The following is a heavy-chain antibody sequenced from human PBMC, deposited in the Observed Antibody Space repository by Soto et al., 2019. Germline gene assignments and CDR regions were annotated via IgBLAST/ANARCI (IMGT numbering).Heavy chain of an antibody. Sequence: ASVKVSCKPSGYTFTKNVINWVRQAPGQGLEWMGWINPNSGGTNYAQKFQGWVTMTRDTSISTSYMELSRLRSDDTAVYYCARGAITMVRGVIINWFDPWGQGTLVTVSS. CDR3: ARGAITMVRGVIINWFDP. D-gene: IGHD3-10*01. CDR1: GYTFTKNV. CDR2: INPNSGGT. V-gene: IGHV1-2*04. J-gene: IGHJ5*02.